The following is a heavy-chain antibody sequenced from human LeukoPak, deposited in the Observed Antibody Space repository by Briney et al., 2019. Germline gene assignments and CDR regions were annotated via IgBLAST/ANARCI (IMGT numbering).Heavy chain of an antibody. CDR2: IYYSGET. D-gene: IGHD5-12*01. J-gene: IGHJ5*02. CDR3: ARLANVAMIT. Sequence: SETLSLTCDVSGASISDSPYYWGWIRQPPGKGLEWIGSIYYSGETYYNPSLKSRVTTSLDTSKNQFSLRLSSVTAADTAVYYCARLANVAMITWGQGTLVTVSS. CDR1: GASISDSPYY. V-gene: IGHV4-39*01.